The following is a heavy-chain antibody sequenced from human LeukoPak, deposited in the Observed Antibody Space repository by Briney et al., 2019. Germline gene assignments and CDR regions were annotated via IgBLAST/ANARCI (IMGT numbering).Heavy chain of an antibody. D-gene: IGHD5-18*01. V-gene: IGHV3-30-3*01. CDR1: GFTFSSYA. Sequence: PGGSLRLSCAASGFTFSSYAMHWVRQAPGKGLEWVAVISYDGSNKYYADSVKGRFTISRDNSKNTLYLQMNSLRAEDAAVYYCARSKPAMAFDYWGQGTLVTVSS. J-gene: IGHJ4*02. CDR2: ISYDGSNK. CDR3: ARSKPAMAFDY.